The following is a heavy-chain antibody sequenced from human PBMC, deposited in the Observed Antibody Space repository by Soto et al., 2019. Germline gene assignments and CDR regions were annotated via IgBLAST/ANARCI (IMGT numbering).Heavy chain of an antibody. CDR1: GYTFTSYG. J-gene: IGHJ6*02. CDR2: ISAYNGNT. CDR3: ARAVDTGDYPSYYYGMDV. D-gene: IGHD4-17*01. V-gene: IGHV1-18*01. Sequence: GASVKVSCKASGYTFTSYGISWVRQAPGQGLEWMGWISAYNGNTNYAQKLQGRVTMTTDTSTSTAYMELRSLRSDDTVVYYCARAVDTGDYPSYYYGMDVWGQGTTVTVSS.